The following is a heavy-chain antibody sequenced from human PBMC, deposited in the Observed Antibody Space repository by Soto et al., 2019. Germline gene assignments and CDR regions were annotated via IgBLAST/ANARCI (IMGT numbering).Heavy chain of an antibody. CDR1: GYTFTSYG. Sequence: SVKVSCKASGYTFTSYGISWVRQAPGQGLEWMGWISAYNGNTNYAQKLQGRVTMTTDTSTSTAYMELRSLRSDDTAVYYCARDPITIFGVVIPRNWFDPWGQGTLVTVSS. CDR3: ARDPITIFGVVIPRNWFDP. CDR2: ISAYNGNT. J-gene: IGHJ5*02. V-gene: IGHV1-18*01. D-gene: IGHD3-3*01.